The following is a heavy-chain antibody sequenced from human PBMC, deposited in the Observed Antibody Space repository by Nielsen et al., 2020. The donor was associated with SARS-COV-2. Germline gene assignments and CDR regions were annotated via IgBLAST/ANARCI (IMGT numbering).Heavy chain of an antibody. Sequence: GESLKISCAASGFTFSSYAMHWVRQAPGKGLEWVAVISYDGSNKYYADSVKGRFTISRDNAKNSLYLQMNSLRAEDTALYHCAVGGLGGYWGQGTLVTVSS. V-gene: IGHV3-30-3*01. J-gene: IGHJ4*02. D-gene: IGHD3-10*01. CDR1: GFTFSSYA. CDR2: ISYDGSNK. CDR3: AVGGLGGY.